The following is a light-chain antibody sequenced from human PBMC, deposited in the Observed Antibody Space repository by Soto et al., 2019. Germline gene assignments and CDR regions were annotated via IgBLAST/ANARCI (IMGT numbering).Light chain of an antibody. V-gene: IGLV1-44*01. J-gene: IGLJ1*01. CDR3: GAWDDSLSGYV. Sequence: QSVLTQPPSASGTPGQRVTISCSGSSSNIGSYTVNWYQQLPGTAPQLLIYNDQRPSGVPDRFSGSKSGTSASLAISGLQSDDEADYYCGAWDDSLSGYVFGAGTKVTVL. CDR2: ND. CDR1: SSNIGSYT.